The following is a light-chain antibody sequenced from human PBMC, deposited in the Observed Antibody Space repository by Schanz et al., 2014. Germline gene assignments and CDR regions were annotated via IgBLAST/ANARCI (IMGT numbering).Light chain of an antibody. CDR2: GVT. CDR3: CSYAGSTTYWL. CDR1: GSDVGGYNY. J-gene: IGLJ3*02. V-gene: IGLV2-14*03. Sequence: QSVLTQPASVSGSPGQSITISCTGTGSDVGGYNYVSWYQQHPGKAPKLIIYGVTNRPSGVSNRFSGSKSGNTASLTISGLQAEDEADYYCCSYAGSTTYWLFGGGTKLTVL.